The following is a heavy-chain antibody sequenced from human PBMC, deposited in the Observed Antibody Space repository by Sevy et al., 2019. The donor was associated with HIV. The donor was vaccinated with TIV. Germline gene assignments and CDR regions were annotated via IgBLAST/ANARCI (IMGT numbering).Heavy chain of an antibody. D-gene: IGHD3-9*01. CDR3: ARPMVPDLGHYDILTGYYNIYYYYGIDV. CDR2: ISSSSSYI. V-gene: IGHV3-21*01. Sequence: GGSLRLSCTASGFTFSSYSMNWVRQAPGKGLEWVSSISSSSSYIYYADSVKGRFTISRDNAKNSLYLQMNSLRAEDTAVYYCARPMVPDLGHYDILTGYYNIYYYYGIDVWGQGTTVTVSS. J-gene: IGHJ6*02. CDR1: GFTFSSYS.